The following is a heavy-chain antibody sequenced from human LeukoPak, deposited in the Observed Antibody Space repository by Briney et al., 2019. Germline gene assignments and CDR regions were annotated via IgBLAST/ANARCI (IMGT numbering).Heavy chain of an antibody. CDR2: IDSGGGTQ. Sequence: PGGSLRLSCAASGFTFSGHEMNWVRQAPGKGLEWISYIDSGGGTQYYADSVKGRFTISRDNAKNSPYLQMNNLRAEDTAVYYCARGVRTMTVVVSSDNWGQGILVTVSS. CDR3: ARGVRTMTVVVSSDN. V-gene: IGHV3-48*03. J-gene: IGHJ4*02. CDR1: GFTFSGHE. D-gene: IGHD3-22*01.